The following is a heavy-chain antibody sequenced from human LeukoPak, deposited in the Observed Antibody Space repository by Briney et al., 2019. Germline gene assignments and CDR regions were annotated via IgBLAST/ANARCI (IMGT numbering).Heavy chain of an antibody. J-gene: IGHJ3*02. CDR3: ARDYDILTGYYRGAFDI. Sequence: ASVKVSCKASGYTFTGYYMHWVRQAPGQGLEWMGWINPNSGGTNYAQKFQGWVTMTRDTSISTAYMELSRLRSDDTAVYYCARDYDILTGYYRGAFDIWGQGTMVTVSS. CDR1: GYTFTGYY. CDR2: INPNSGGT. V-gene: IGHV1-2*04. D-gene: IGHD3-9*01.